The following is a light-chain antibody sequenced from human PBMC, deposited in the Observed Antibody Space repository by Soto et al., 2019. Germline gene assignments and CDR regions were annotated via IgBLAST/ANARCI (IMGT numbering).Light chain of an antibody. Sequence: AIQLTQSPSSLSASVGERVTLTFRASQGISSALAWYQQKPGKAPKLLIYDASSLESGVPSRFSGSGSGTDFTLTISSLQPEDFATYYCQQFNNYITFGQGTRLEIK. J-gene: IGKJ5*01. CDR3: QQFNNYIT. V-gene: IGKV1D-13*01. CDR2: DAS. CDR1: QGISSA.